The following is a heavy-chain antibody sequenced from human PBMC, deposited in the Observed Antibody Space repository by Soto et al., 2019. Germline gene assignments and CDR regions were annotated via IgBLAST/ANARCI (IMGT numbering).Heavy chain of an antibody. J-gene: IGHJ4*02. V-gene: IGHV3-74*01. CDR1: GFTFSSYW. CDR3: ALMGAYATTG. D-gene: IGHD1-1*01. CDR2: IKSDGSTT. Sequence: GGSLRLSCAASGFTFSSYWMHWVRQAPGKGLVWVSRIKSDGSTTSYTDSVKGRFTISRDNVKNTLYLQMNSLRVEDTAVYYCALMGAYATTGWGQGTLVTVSS.